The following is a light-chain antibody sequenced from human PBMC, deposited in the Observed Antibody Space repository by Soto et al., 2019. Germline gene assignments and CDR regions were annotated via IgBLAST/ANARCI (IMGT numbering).Light chain of an antibody. V-gene: IGKV3-15*01. CDR2: GAS. CDR1: QSISSN. CDR3: QQYNNWPIA. Sequence: EIVVTESPPTMTVSPGGSATLSCRASQSISSNLAWHQQKPGQAPRILMYGASTRDTGISARFSGSGSGTEFTLTISCLQSEDFAVYYCQQYNNWPIAFGQGTRVEI. J-gene: IGKJ5*01.